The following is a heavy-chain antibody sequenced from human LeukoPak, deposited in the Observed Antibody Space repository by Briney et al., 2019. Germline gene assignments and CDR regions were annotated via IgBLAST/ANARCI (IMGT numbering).Heavy chain of an antibody. V-gene: IGHV3-9*01. D-gene: IGHD4-17*01. J-gene: IGHJ4*02. CDR3: AKEXGXXLXXPXDY. CDR1: GFTFDDYA. Sequence: GRSLRLSCAASGFTFDDYAMPWVRQAPGKGLEWVSGISWNSGSIGYADSVKGRFTISRDNAKNSLYLQMNSLRAEGTALYYCAKEXGXXLXXPXDYWGXXTXVTVSS. CDR2: ISWNSGSI.